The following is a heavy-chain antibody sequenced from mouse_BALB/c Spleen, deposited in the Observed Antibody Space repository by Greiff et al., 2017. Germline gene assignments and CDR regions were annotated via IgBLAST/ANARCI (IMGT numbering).Heavy chain of an antibody. CDR1: GYSFTSYW. CDR2: IHPSDSET. Sequence: QVQLQQSGAELVRPGASVKLSCKASGYSFTSYWMNWVKQRPGQGLEWIGVIHPSDSETRLNQKFKDKATLTVDKSSSTAYMQLSSPTSEDSAVYYCARYPYDYDEGFAYWGQGTLVTVSA. J-gene: IGHJ3*01. D-gene: IGHD2-4*01. CDR3: ARYPYDYDEGFAY. V-gene: IGHV1-69*02.